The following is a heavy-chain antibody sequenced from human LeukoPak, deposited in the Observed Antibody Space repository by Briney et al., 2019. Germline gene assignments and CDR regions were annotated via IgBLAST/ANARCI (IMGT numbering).Heavy chain of an antibody. J-gene: IGHJ3*02. CDR3: ASGFVVVPAEAFDI. V-gene: IGHV3-30*04. D-gene: IGHD2-2*01. CDR1: GFTFSSYA. Sequence: AGGSLRLSCAASGFTFSSYAMHWVRHAPGKGLEWVAVISYDGSNKYYADSVKGRFTISRDNSKNTLYLQMNSLRAEDTAVYYCASGFVVVPAEAFDIWGQGTMVTVSS. CDR2: ISYDGSNK.